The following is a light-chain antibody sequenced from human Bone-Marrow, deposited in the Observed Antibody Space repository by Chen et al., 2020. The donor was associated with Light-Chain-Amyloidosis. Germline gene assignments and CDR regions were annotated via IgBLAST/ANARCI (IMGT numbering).Light chain of an antibody. CDR1: QAIGTN. CDR3: QEYNDWPGT. V-gene: IGKV3-15*01. CDR2: AAS. J-gene: IGKJ1*01. Sequence: EIVVAQSPATLSVSPGERATLSCRAGQAIGTNLAWYQQKPGQAPRLLIYAASTRVTGIPARFSGNGSETEFTLIIASLQSEDFAVYYCQEYNDWPGTFGQGTKVEIK.